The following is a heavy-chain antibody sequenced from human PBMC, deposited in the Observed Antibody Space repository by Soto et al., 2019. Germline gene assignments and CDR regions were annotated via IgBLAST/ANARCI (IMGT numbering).Heavy chain of an antibody. CDR2: ISVSGNNA. CDR1: GFTFSTFA. V-gene: IGHV3-23*01. Sequence: GGSLRLSCAASGFTFSTFAMTWVRQAPGKGLEWVAAISVSGNNAYYADSVKGRFTISRDNSQNSVFLQMSSLRADDTAVYYCARDQLRPGILYSLGVLLPEYGLWGQGTLVTVSS. J-gene: IGHJ4*02. CDR3: ARDQLRPGILYSLGVLLPEYGL. D-gene: IGHD3-22*01.